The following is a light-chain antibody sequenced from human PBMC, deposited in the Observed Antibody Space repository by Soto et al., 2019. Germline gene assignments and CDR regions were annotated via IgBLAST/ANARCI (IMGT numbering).Light chain of an antibody. CDR2: DVS. CDR3: CSYAGRNIYV. CDR1: SGDVGIYNF. Sequence: QSALTQPRSVSGSPGQSVTISCSGTSGDVGIYNFVSWYQQHPGKAPKLMIYDVSQRPSGVPDRFSGSKSGNTASLTISGLQAEDEADYYCCSYAGRNIYVFGTGTKVTVL. J-gene: IGLJ1*01. V-gene: IGLV2-11*01.